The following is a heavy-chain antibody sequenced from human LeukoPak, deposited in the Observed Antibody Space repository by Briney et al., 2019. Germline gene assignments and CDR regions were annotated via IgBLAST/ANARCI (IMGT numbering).Heavy chain of an antibody. CDR3: ARGRYCTSTSCSHFDY. Sequence: GESLQISCKGSGYSFTNYWTAWVRQMLGRGLEWMGIIYPGDSDTRYSPSFHGQLTISGDKSISTAYLQWSSLKASDTAMYYCARGRYCTSTSCSHFDYWGQGTLVTVSS. CDR2: IYPGDSDT. D-gene: IGHD2-2*01. CDR1: GYSFTNYW. J-gene: IGHJ4*02. V-gene: IGHV5-51*01.